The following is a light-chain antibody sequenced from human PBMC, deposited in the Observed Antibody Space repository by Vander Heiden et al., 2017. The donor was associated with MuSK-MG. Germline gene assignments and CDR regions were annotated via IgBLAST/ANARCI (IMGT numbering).Light chain of an antibody. CDR2: DVD. CDR1: SSDIGAYTY. CDR3: SSHRRGHYFLSL. J-gene: IGLJ1*01. Sequence: QSVLTQPASLSGSPGQSITISCTGTSSDIGAYTYVSWYQQHPGRVPKLIIYDVDSRPSGVSSRFSGSKSGNTASLTISGLQAEDEADYYCSSHRRGHYFLSLFGTGTTVTVL. V-gene: IGLV2-14*03.